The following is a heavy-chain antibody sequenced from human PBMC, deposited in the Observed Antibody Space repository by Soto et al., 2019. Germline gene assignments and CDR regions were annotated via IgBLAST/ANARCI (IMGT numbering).Heavy chain of an antibody. D-gene: IGHD6-19*01. Sequence: SETLSLTCTVSGGSISSGGYYWSWIRRHPGKGLEWIGYMYHSGSTYYNPSLKSRVTISVDTSKKQFSLKLSSVTAADTAVYYCARDFTDSSGPTLGMDVWGQGTTVTVSS. J-gene: IGHJ6*02. CDR2: MYHSGST. CDR3: ARDFTDSSGPTLGMDV. V-gene: IGHV4-31*03. CDR1: GGSISSGGYY.